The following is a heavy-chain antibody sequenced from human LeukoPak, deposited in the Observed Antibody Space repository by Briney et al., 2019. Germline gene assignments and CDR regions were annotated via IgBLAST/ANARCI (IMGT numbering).Heavy chain of an antibody. CDR3: ASEYCSGGNCYFDY. CDR2: IFPGDSDT. CDR1: EYSFATYW. Sequence: GEALKISWEGSEYSFATYWIGWGRQMPGQGLEWMGIIFPGDSDTRYSPSFQGQVTISADKSISTAYLQWSSLKASDTAIYYCASEYCSGGNCYFDYWGQGTLVTVSS. D-gene: IGHD2-15*01. J-gene: IGHJ4*02. V-gene: IGHV5-51*01.